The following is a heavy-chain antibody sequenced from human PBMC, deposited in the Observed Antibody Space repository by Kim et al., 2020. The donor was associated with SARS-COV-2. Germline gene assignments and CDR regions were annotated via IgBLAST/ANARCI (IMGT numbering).Heavy chain of an antibody. CDR3: AKDSLPGYCSGWTYYYYGMDV. Sequence: GGSLRLSCAASGFTFSSYGMHWVRQAQGKGLEWVAVISYDGSNKYYADSVKGRFTISRDNSKNKLYLQMNSLRAEDTAGYYCAKDSLPGYCSGWTYYYYGMDVWGQGTTVTVSS. D-gene: IGHD6-19*01. CDR1: GFTFSSYG. J-gene: IGHJ6*02. V-gene: IGHV3-30*18. CDR2: ISYDGSNK.